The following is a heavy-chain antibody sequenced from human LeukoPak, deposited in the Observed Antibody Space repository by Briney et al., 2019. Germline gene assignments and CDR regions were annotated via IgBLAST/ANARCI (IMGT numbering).Heavy chain of an antibody. J-gene: IGHJ6*03. Sequence: ASVKVSCKASGYTFTSYYMHWVRQAPGQGLEWMGIINPSGGSTSYAQKFQGRVTMTRDTSTSTVYMELSSLRFEDTAVYYCARDDIVVVPAAPLDMDVWGKGTTVTVSS. CDR2: INPSGGST. D-gene: IGHD2-2*01. CDR1: GYTFTSYY. CDR3: ARDDIVVVPAAPLDMDV. V-gene: IGHV1-46*01.